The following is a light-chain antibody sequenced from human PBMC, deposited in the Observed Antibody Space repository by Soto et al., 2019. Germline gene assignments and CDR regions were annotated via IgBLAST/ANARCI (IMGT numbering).Light chain of an antibody. CDR2: EVS. J-gene: IGLJ1*01. V-gene: IGLV2-14*01. CDR1: TSDVGGYDY. CDR3: SSYSISTAYL. Sequence: QSVLTQPASVSGSPGQSITISCTGTTSDVGGYDYVLWYQLHPGKAPKLMVFEVSNRPSGVSYRFSGSKSGNTASLTFSGLQAEDEADYFCSSYSISTAYLFGTGTKLAVL.